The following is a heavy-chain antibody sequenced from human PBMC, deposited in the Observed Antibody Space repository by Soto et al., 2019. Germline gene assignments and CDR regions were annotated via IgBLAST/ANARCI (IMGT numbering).Heavy chain of an antibody. V-gene: IGHV6-1*01. CDR1: GDSVSSNSAA. Sequence: SQTLSLTCAISGDSVSSNSAAWNRIRQSPSRGLEWLGRTYYRSKWYNDYAVSVKSRITINPDTSKNQFSLQVHSVTPEDTAVYYCARGLERVAHYYYGMDVWSQGTTVTVSS. CDR3: ARGLERVAHYYYGMDV. J-gene: IGHJ6*02. CDR2: TYYRSKWYN. D-gene: IGHD1-1*01.